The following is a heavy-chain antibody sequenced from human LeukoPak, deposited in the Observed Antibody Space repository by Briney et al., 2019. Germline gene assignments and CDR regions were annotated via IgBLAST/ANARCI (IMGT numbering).Heavy chain of an antibody. CDR1: GFTVSSNS. CDR2: IYSGGST. J-gene: IGHJ4*02. D-gene: IGHD4-23*01. V-gene: IGHV3-66*01. CDR3: AREHKVTPFDY. Sequence: PGRSLRLSCAASGFTVSSNSMSWVRQAPGKGLEWVSVIYSGGSTYYADSVKGRFTISRDNSKNTLYLQMNSLRAEDTAVYYCAREHKVTPFDYWGQGTLVTVSS.